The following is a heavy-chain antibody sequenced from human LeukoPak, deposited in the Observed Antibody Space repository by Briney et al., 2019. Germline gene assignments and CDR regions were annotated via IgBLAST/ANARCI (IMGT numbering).Heavy chain of an antibody. J-gene: IGHJ5*02. CDR3: AREPVAVAGIPTWFDP. D-gene: IGHD6-19*01. CDR1: GGSISSYY. V-gene: IGHV4-4*07. CDR2: IYTSGST. Sequence: SETLSLTCTVSGGSISSYYWSWIRQPAGKGLEWIGRIYTSGSTNYNPSFKSRVTMSVDTSKNQFSLKLSSVTAADTAVYYCAREPVAVAGIPTWFDPWGQGTLVTVSS.